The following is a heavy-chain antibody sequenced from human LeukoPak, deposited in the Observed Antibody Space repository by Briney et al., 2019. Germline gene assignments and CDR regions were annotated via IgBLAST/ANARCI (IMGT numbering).Heavy chain of an antibody. CDR3: ARFRYNSTWGIFDY. Sequence: GGSLRLSCGASGFSFSDYYMRWVRQAPGKGLEWLSYISSTGRTILYAHSVKGRFTISRYNEMSSLYLQMNGLRAEDTALYYCARFRYNSTWGIFDYWGQGTLVTVSS. CDR1: GFSFSDYY. CDR2: ISSTGRTI. D-gene: IGHD2/OR15-2a*01. J-gene: IGHJ4*02. V-gene: IGHV3-11*04.